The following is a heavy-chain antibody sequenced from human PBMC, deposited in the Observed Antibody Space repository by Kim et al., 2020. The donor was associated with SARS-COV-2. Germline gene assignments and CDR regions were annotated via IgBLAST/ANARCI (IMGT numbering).Heavy chain of an antibody. D-gene: IGHD1-26*01. CDR3: ARDYGGSYSGGFDY. V-gene: IGHV1-3*01. J-gene: IGHJ4*02. Sequence: SQKFQGRVTITRDTSASTAYMELSSLGSEDTAVYYCARDYGGSYSGGFDYWGQGTLVTVSS.